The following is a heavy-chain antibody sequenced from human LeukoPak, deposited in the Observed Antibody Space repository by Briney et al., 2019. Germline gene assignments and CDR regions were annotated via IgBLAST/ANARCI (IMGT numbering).Heavy chain of an antibody. Sequence: GGSLRLSCAASGFTVSSNYMSWVRQAPRKGLAWVSVIYSGGSTYYADSVKGRFTISRDNSKNTLYLQMNSLRAEDTAVYYCARDIGGGVGTIMYWGQGTLVTVSS. CDR3: ARDIGGGVGTIMY. CDR2: IYSGGST. J-gene: IGHJ4*02. CDR1: GFTVSSNY. D-gene: IGHD3-16*01. V-gene: IGHV3-66*02.